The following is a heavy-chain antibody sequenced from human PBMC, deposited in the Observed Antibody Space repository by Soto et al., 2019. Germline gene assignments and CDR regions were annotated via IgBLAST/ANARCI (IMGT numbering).Heavy chain of an antibody. CDR3: AREVWRTVTTAAGDHYDYDCMDV. J-gene: IGHJ6*02. V-gene: IGHV3-23*01. CDR1: GFTFSSFA. CDR2: IRGDGIST. D-gene: IGHD4-17*01. Sequence: EVQLLESGGGLEQPGGSLRLSCAVSGFTFSSFARTWVRQAPGKGLEWVSGIRGDGISTYYTDSGKGRFTISRDNSKNTLYLQMNSLRVEYTAVYFCAREVWRTVTTAAGDHYDYDCMDVWGQGTTVTVSS.